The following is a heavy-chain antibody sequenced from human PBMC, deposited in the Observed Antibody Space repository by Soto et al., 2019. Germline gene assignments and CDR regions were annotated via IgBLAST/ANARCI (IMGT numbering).Heavy chain of an antibody. D-gene: IGHD4-4*01. CDR3: ARLYSNYAYFIGNYYYGMDV. Sequence: SETLSLTCTVSGGSISSSSYYWGWIRQPPGKGLEWIGSIYYSGSTYYNPSLKSRVTISVDTSKNQFSLKLSSVTAADTAVYYCARLYSNYAYFIGNYYYGMDVWGQGTTVTVSS. J-gene: IGHJ6*02. CDR2: IYYSGST. V-gene: IGHV4-39*01. CDR1: GGSISSSSYY.